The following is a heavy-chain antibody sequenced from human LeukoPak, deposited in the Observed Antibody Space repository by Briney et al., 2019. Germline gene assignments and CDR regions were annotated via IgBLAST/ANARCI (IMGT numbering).Heavy chain of an antibody. CDR1: GFTFSSYD. CDR2: INTRSSTI. J-gene: IGHJ4*02. Sequence: GGSLRLSCAASGFTFSSYDMNWVRQAPGKGLEWLSYINTRSSTIFYADSVKGRFTVSRDNAKNSLYLQINSLSVDDTAVYSCARDRHGEAFDYWGQGTLVTVSS. V-gene: IGHV3-48*04. D-gene: IGHD3-10*01. CDR3: ARDRHGEAFDY.